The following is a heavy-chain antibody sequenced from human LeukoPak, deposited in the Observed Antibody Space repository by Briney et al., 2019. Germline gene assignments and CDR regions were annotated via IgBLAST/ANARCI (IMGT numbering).Heavy chain of an antibody. CDR3: ARGYDYGDYVGDFDY. CDR2: ITTYNGNT. Sequence: ASVKVSCKAPGYTFTSYPISWVRQAPGRGLEWVGWITTYNGNTNYAQKLQGRVTMITDTSTSTAYMDLRGLRSDDTAVYYCARGYDYGDYVGDFDYWGQGTLVTVSS. CDR1: GYTFTSYP. D-gene: IGHD4-17*01. J-gene: IGHJ4*02. V-gene: IGHV1-18*01.